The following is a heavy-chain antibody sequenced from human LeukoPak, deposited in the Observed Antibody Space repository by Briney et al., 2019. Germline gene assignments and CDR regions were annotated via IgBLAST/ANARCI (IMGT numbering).Heavy chain of an antibody. CDR2: INPNSGGT. J-gene: IGHJ3*02. V-gene: IGHV1-2*02. CDR3: VRAMYYYYSSGYYFLDAFDI. D-gene: IGHD3-22*01. CDR1: GYTFTSYY. Sequence: ASVKVSCKASGYTFTSYYMHWVRQAPGQGLEWMGWINPNSGGTNYAQKFQGRVTMTRDTYISKAYMELSRLRSDDTAVYYCVRAMYYYYSSGYYFLDAFDIWGQGTMVTVSS.